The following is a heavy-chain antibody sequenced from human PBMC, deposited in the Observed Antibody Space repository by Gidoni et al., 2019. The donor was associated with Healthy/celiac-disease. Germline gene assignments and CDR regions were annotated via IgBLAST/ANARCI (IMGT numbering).Heavy chain of an antibody. J-gene: IGHJ6*02. V-gene: IGHV3-30*18. CDR3: AKGWAGQLLYYYYGMDV. CDR1: GFTFSSYG. CDR2: ISYDGSNK. Sequence: QVQLVESGGGVVQPGRSLRLSCAASGFTFSSYGMHWVRQAPGKGLEWVAVISYDGSNKYYADSVKGRFTISRDNSKNTLYLQMNSLRAEDTAVYYCAKGWAGQLLYYYYGMDVWGQGTTVTVSS. D-gene: IGHD2-2*01.